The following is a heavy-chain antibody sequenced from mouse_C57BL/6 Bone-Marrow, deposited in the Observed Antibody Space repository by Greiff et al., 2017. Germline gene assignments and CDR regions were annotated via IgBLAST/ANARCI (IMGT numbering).Heavy chain of an antibody. Sequence: QVQLQQSGAELARPGASVKLSCKASGYTFTSYGISWVKQRTGQGLEWIGEIYPRSGNTYYNEKFKGKATLTADKSSSKAYMELRSRTSEDSAVYCCADNYGSSYGYFEVWSTGTTVTVSS. CDR2: IYPRSGNT. D-gene: IGHD1-1*01. CDR1: GYTFTSYG. V-gene: IGHV1-81*01. J-gene: IGHJ1*03. CDR3: ADNYGSSYGYFEV.